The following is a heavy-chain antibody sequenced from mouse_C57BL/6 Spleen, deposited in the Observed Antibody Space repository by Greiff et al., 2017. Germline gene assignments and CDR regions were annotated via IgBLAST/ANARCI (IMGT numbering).Heavy chain of an antibody. CDR2: INPSSGYT. D-gene: IGHD4-1*01. CDR3: ARGVWDGDY. V-gene: IGHV1-7*01. CDR1: GYTFTSSW. Sequence: VMLVESGAELAKPGASVKLSCKASGYTFTSSWMHWVKQRPGQGLEWIGYINPSSGYTTYNQKFKDKATLTADKSSSTAYMQQSSLTYEGSAVYYCARGVWDGDYWGQGTTLTVSS. J-gene: IGHJ2*01.